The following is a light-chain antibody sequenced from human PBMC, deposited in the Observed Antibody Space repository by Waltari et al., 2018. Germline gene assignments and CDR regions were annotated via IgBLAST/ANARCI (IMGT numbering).Light chain of an antibody. CDR2: GAS. Sequence: AIRMTQSPSSLSASVGDRVTITCRASQVIKNELGWYQQKPGKAPKLLIYGASNLQSGVPSRFSGSGSGTDFTLTISCLQPEDFATYYCLQDVNYPRTFGQGTKVEIK. CDR1: QVIKNE. J-gene: IGKJ1*01. V-gene: IGKV1-6*01. CDR3: LQDVNYPRT.